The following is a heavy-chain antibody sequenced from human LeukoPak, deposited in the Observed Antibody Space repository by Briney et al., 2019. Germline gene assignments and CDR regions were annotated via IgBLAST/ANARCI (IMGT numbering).Heavy chain of an antibody. CDR1: GGTFSSYA. D-gene: IGHD5-24*01. V-gene: IGHV1-69*13. Sequence: ASVKVSCKASGGTFSSYAISWVRQAPGQGLEWMGGIIPIFGTANYAQKFQGRVTITADESTSTAYMELSSLRSEDTAVYYCATYGFDGYTDYWGQGTLVTVSS. CDR2: IIPIFGTA. CDR3: ATYGFDGYTDY. J-gene: IGHJ4*02.